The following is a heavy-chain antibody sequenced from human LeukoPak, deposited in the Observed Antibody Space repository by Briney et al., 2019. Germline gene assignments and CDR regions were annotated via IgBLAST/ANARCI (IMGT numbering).Heavy chain of an antibody. J-gene: IGHJ4*02. V-gene: IGHV3-30*18. CDR1: GFTFSSYG. CDR3: AKYQRQWLPKGGFDY. CDR2: ISYDGNNK. D-gene: IGHD6-19*01. Sequence: PGGSRRLSCAASGFTFSSYGMHWVRQAPGKGLEWVAVISYDGNNKYYADSVKGRFTISRDNSKNTLCLQMDNLRAEDTAVYYCAKYQRQWLPKGGFDYWGQGTLVTVSP.